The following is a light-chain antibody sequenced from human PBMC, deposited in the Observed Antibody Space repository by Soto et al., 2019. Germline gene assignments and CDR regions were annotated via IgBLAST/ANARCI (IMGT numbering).Light chain of an antibody. CDR3: QQNSSSPLT. J-gene: IGKJ4*01. CDR2: GAS. Sequence: EIVLTQSPGTLSLSPGERATLSCRASQSVTSSYLAWYQQKPGQAPRLLIYGASSRATSLPDRFSGSGSATYFTITISRLAPEDAAEYYYQQNSSSPLTFGGGTKVEIK. V-gene: IGKV3-20*01. CDR1: QSVTSSY.